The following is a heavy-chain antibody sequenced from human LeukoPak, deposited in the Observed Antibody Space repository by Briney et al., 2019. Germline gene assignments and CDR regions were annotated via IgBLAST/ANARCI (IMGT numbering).Heavy chain of an antibody. Sequence: ASVKVSCKASGYTFTNYAMHWVRQAPGQRLEWMGWINAGNGDTKYSQKFQGRVTISRDTSASTAYMELSSLRSEDTAVYYCATTDFWSGYPQRYYYMDVWGKGTTVTVSS. D-gene: IGHD3-3*01. V-gene: IGHV1-3*01. CDR3: ATTDFWSGYPQRYYYMDV. CDR1: GYTFTNYA. J-gene: IGHJ6*03. CDR2: INAGNGDT.